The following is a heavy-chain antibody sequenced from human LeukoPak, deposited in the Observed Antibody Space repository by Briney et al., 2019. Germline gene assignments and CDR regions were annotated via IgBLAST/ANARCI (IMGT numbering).Heavy chain of an antibody. Sequence: GGSLRLSCAASGFTVSSNYMSWVRQAPGKGLEWVSVIYSGGSTYYADSVKGRFTIPRDDSKNTPYLQMNSLRAEDTAVYYCARVGGFLEWLLIDYWGQGTLVTVPS. J-gene: IGHJ4*02. D-gene: IGHD3-3*01. CDR3: ARVGGFLEWLLIDY. V-gene: IGHV3-66*01. CDR2: IYSGGST. CDR1: GFTVSSNY.